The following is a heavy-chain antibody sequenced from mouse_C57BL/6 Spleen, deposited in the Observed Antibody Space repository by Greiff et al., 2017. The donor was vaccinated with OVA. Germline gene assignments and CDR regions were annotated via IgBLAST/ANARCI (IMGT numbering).Heavy chain of an antibody. V-gene: IGHV1-39*01. CDR3: ARCPLQSPYDAMDY. CDR2: INPNYGTT. J-gene: IGHJ4*01. Sequence: VHVKQSGPELVKPGASVKISCKASGYSFTDYNMNWVKQSNGKSLEWIGVINPNYGTTSYNQKFKGKATLTVDQYSSTAYMQLNSLTSEDSAVYYCARCPLQSPYDAMDYWGQGTSVTVSS. CDR1: GYSFTDYN. D-gene: IGHD6-5*01.